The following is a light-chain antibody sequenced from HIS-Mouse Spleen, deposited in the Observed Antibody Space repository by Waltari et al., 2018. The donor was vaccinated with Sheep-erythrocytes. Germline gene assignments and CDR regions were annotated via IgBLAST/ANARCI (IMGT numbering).Light chain of an antibody. CDR3: CSYAGSYNHV. CDR2: DVS. Sequence: QSALTQPRSVSGSPGQSVTIPCTGTSSDVGGYNYVSWYPQHPGKAPKPMIYDVSKRPSGVPDRFSGSKSGNTASLTISGLQAEDEADYYCCSYAGSYNHVFATGTKVTVL. V-gene: IGLV2-11*01. J-gene: IGLJ1*01. CDR1: SSDVGGYNY.